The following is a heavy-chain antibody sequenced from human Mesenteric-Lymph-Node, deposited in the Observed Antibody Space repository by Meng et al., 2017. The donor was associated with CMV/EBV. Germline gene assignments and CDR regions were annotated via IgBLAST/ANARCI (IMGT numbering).Heavy chain of an antibody. CDR2: IHRDDTTG. CDR3: ARGVSVYASSSSSFFDF. D-gene: IGHD6-6*01. Sequence: GESLKISCAVSGFTFSSYAIAWVRQAPGMGLEWVSIIHRDDTTGYYADSVKGRFTISRDYSKSTVYLQMNSLRAEDAAVYYCARGVSVYASSSSSFFDFWGQGTRVTVSS. CDR1: GFTFSSYA. V-gene: IGHV3-23*03. J-gene: IGHJ4*02.